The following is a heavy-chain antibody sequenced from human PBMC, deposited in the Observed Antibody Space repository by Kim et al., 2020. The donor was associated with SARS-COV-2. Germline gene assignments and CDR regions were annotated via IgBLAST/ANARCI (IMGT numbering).Heavy chain of an antibody. V-gene: IGHV4-34*01. Sequence: SETLSLTCAVYGGSFSGYYWSWIRQPPGKGLEWIGEINHSGTTNYNPSLKSRVTISVDTSKNQFSLKLSSVTAADTAVYYCARGGVGRRTWGFGCYYYG. CDR3: ARGGVGRRTWGFGCYYYG. CDR2: INHSGTT. CDR1: GGSFSGYY. D-gene: IGHD3-9*01. J-gene: IGHJ6*01.